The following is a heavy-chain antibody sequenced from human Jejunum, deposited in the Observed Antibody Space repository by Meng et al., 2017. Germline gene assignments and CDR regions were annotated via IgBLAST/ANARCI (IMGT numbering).Heavy chain of an antibody. J-gene: IGHJ4*02. V-gene: IGHV4-4*02. Sequence: QVHLQESGPGLLKPSGTLSLTCGVSGGSISSSDWWSWGRQPPGKGLEWIGEIHHSGSTNYNPSLKSRVTISVDKSKNQFSLKLSSVTAADTAVYYCAREWSGSFRHFDYWGQGTLVTVSS. D-gene: IGHD3-16*02. CDR2: IHHSGST. CDR1: GGSISSSDW. CDR3: AREWSGSFRHFDY.